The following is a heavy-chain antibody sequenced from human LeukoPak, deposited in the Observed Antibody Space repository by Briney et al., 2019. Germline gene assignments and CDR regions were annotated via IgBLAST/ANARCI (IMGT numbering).Heavy chain of an antibody. J-gene: IGHJ4*02. CDR1: GFTFSDYY. Sequence: GGSLRLSCAASGFTFSDYYMSWVRQAPGKGLEWVSAISGSGGSTYYADSVKGRFTISRDNSKNTLYLQMNSLRAEDTAVYYCAKDRKVVTAAIFSYWGQGTLVTVSS. CDR2: ISGSGGST. V-gene: IGHV3-23*01. CDR3: AKDRKVVTAAIFSY. D-gene: IGHD2-2*01.